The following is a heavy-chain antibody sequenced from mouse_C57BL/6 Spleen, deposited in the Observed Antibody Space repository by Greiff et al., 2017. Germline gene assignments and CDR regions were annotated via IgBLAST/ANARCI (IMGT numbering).Heavy chain of an antibody. V-gene: IGHV14-4*01. J-gene: IGHJ3*01. CDR3: TTRPGWFAY. Sequence: EVQLQQSGAELVRPGASVKLSCTASGFNIKDDYMHWVKQRPEQGLEWIGWIDPENGDTEYASKFQGKATITADTSSNTAYLQLSSLTSEDTAVYYCTTRPGWFAYWGQGILVTVSA. CDR1: GFNIKDDY. CDR2: IDPENGDT.